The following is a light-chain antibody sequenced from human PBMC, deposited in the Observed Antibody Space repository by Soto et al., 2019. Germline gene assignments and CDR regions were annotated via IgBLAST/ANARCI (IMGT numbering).Light chain of an antibody. V-gene: IGKV3-15*01. CDR3: QQYNNWWT. CDR1: QSVSSS. Sequence: EIVMTQSPATLSVSPGERATLSCRASQSVSSSLAWYQQKPGQAPRLLIYGASTRATGIPARFSGSGSETEFTHTISSLQSEDSAVYYCQQYNNWWTFGQGTKVEIK. J-gene: IGKJ1*01. CDR2: GAS.